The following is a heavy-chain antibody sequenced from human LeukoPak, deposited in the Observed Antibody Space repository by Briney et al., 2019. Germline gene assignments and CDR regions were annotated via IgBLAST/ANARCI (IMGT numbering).Heavy chain of an antibody. D-gene: IGHD2-21*01. V-gene: IGHV4-38-2*02. CDR3: ARVLLCGSFDP. CDR2: IYHSGST. CDR1: GYSISSGYY. J-gene: IGHJ5*02. Sequence: SETLSLTCTVSGYSISSGYYWGWIRQPPGKGLEWIGSIYHSGSTYYNPSLKSRVTISVDTSTNQFSLKLSSMTAADTAVYYYARVLLCGSFDPWGQGTLVTVSS.